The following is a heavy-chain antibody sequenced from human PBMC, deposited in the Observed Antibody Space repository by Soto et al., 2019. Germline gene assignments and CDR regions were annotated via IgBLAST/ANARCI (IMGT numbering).Heavy chain of an antibody. V-gene: IGHV4-39*01. CDR2: IDYSGST. CDR3: ARRFKWMITDYGMDV. CDR1: GGSISSSSYY. Sequence: SETLSLTCTVSGGSISSSSYYWGWIRQPPGKGLEWIGSIDYSGSTYYNPSLKSRVTISVDTSKNQFSLNLSSVTAADTAVYYCARRFKWMITDYGMDVWGQGTTVTVSS. D-gene: IGHD3-16*01. J-gene: IGHJ6*02.